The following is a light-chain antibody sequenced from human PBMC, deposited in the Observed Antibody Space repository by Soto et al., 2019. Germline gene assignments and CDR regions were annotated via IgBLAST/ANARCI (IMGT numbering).Light chain of an antibody. V-gene: IGKV1-5*01. J-gene: IGKJ1*01. CDR3: QQYNSYPWT. Sequence: IQLTQSPSSLSASVGDRVTITCRASQGISSWLAWYQQTPGKAPNLLIYDVSTLESGVPSRFSGSASGTEFTLTISSLQPDDFATYYCQQYNSYPWTFGQGTKVDI. CDR1: QGISSW. CDR2: DVS.